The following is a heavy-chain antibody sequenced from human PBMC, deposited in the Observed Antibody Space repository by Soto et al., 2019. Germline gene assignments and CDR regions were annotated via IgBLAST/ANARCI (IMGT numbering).Heavy chain of an antibody. Sequence: QVQLVESGGGVVQPGRSLRLSCVASGFTFSSYAMHWVRQAPGRGLEWVAVLSYDGSNKHYADSVKGRFTISRDNSKNTQYIQMNSLRAEDTAVYYCAREGWLRFYYYAMDVWGQGTTVTVS. CDR1: GFTFSSYA. CDR3: AREGWLRFYYYAMDV. D-gene: IGHD5-12*01. V-gene: IGHV3-30*14. J-gene: IGHJ6*02. CDR2: LSYDGSNK.